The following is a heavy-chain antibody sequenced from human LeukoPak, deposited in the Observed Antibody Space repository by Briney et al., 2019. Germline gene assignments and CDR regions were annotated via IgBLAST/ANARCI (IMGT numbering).Heavy chain of an antibody. CDR2: IKQDGSEK. Sequence: GGSLRLSCAASGFTFSSYWTSWVRQAPGKGLEWVANIKQDGSEKYYVDSVKGRFTISRDNAKNSLYLQMNSLRAEDTAVYYCARDGGLDQAAGKDWGQGTLVTVSS. CDR3: ARDGGLDQAAGKD. D-gene: IGHD6-13*01. V-gene: IGHV3-7*01. J-gene: IGHJ4*02. CDR1: GFTFSSYW.